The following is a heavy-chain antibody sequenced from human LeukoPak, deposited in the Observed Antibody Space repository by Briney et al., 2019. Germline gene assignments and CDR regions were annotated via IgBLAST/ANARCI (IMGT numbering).Heavy chain of an antibody. Sequence: ASVKVSCKASGGTFSSYAISWVRQAPGQGLEWMRWIRPNSGGIKYAQEFQGRVTMTRDTSISTAYMELTSLTSDDTAIYYCARDPVDGYSHYDFWGQGTLVTVSS. CDR3: ARDPVDGYSHYDF. V-gene: IGHV1-2*02. D-gene: IGHD5-24*01. CDR2: IRPNSGGI. J-gene: IGHJ4*02. CDR1: GGTFSSYA.